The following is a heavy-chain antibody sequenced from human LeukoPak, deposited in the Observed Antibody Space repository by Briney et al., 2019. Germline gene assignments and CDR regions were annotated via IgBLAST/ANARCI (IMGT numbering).Heavy chain of an antibody. CDR3: AKDSSDYKFDY. CDR1: GFTVISNY. Sequence: GGSLRLSCAASGFTVISNYMSWVRQAPGKGLEWVSVIYSGGSTYYADSVKGRFTISRDNSKNTLYLQMNSLRAEDTAVYYCAKDSSDYKFDYWGQGTLVSVSS. V-gene: IGHV3-66*01. D-gene: IGHD3-22*01. J-gene: IGHJ4*02. CDR2: IYSGGST.